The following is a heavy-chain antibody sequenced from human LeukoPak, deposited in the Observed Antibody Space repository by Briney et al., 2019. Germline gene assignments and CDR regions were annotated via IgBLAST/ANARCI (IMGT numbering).Heavy chain of an antibody. Sequence: ASVKVSCKASGYTFTGYYMHWVRQAPGQGLEWMGWINPNSGGTNYAQKFQGRVTMTRDTSISTAYMELSRLRSDDTAVYYCARSPIRYCSGGSCFRWFDPWGQGTLVTVSS. J-gene: IGHJ5*02. V-gene: IGHV1-2*02. D-gene: IGHD2-15*01. CDR3: ARSPIRYCSGGSCFRWFDP. CDR1: GYTFTGYY. CDR2: INPNSGGT.